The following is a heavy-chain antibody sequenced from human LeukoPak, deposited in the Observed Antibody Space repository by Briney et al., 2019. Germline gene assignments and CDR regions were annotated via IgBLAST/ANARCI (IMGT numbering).Heavy chain of an antibody. CDR2: ISAYNGNT. J-gene: IGHJ3*01. CDR3: ARTCGGDCFNAFDV. CDR1: GYTFTSYG. Sequence: ASVKVSCKASGYTFTSYGISWVRQAPGQGLEWMGWISAYNGNTNYAQKLQGRVTMTTDTSTSTAYMELRSPRSDDTAVYYCARTCGGDCFNAFDVWGQGTMVTVSS. V-gene: IGHV1-18*01. D-gene: IGHD2-21*02.